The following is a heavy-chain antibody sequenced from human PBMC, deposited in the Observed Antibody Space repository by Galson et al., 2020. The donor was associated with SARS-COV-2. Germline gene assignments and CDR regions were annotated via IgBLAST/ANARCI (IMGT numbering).Heavy chain of an antibody. CDR1: GFTFSSYW. D-gene: IGHD2-2*01. CDR3: ARGGDYCTSPSCQGDLYYYYGVDV. CDR2: INSDGSST. J-gene: IGHJ6*02. V-gene: IGHV3-74*01. Sequence: GGSLRLSCAASGFTFSSYWMHWVRQAPGKGLLWVSRINSDGSSTSYADSVKGRFTISRDNAKKTLYLQMNSLRADDTAVFYCARGGDYCTSPSCQGDLYYYYGVDVWGQGTTVTVSS.